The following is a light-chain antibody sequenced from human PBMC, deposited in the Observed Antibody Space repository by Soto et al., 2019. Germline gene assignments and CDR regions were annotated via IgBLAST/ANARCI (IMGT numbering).Light chain of an antibody. CDR2: EGS. CDR3: CSYAGSSTVV. Sequence: QSALTQPASVSGSPGQSITISRTGTSSDVGSYNLVSWYQQHPGKAPKLMIYEGSKRPSGVSHRFSGSKSGNTASLTISGLQAEDEADYYCCSYAGSSTVVFGGGSKVTVL. V-gene: IGLV2-23*01. J-gene: IGLJ2*01. CDR1: SSDVGSYNL.